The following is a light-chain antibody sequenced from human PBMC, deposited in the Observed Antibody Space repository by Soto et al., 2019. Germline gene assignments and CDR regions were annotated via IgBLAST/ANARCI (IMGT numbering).Light chain of an antibody. J-gene: IGKJ3*01. V-gene: IGKV1-17*01. CDR2: TIS. Sequence: DIQMTQSPSSLSASVGGRVTITCRASQYIGTSLDWFQQKPGTAPKRLIYTISDLQSGVPSRFSGGGSGTEFTLTISSLQPEDSATYYCLQHYAFPFTFGPGTKVHV. CDR3: LQHYAFPFT. CDR1: QYIGTS.